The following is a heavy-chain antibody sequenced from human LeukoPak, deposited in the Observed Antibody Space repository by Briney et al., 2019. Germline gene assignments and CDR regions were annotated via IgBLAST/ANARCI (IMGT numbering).Heavy chain of an antibody. J-gene: IGHJ4*02. CDR1: GFTFSDYY. CDR2: IYYSGST. Sequence: LRLSYAASGFTFSDYYMSWIRQAPGKGLEWVGYIYYSGSTYYNPSLRSRVTISVDTSKNQISLKLSSVTAADTAVYYCARSAFGSGSSYFDYWGQGTLVTVSS. V-gene: IGHV4-30-4*08. CDR3: ARSAFGSGSSYFDY. D-gene: IGHD3-10*01.